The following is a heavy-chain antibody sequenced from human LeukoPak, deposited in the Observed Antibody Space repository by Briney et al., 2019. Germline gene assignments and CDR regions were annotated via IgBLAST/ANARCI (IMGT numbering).Heavy chain of an antibody. D-gene: IGHD6-6*01. CDR3: ARISIAARRGDFDC. CDR2: IYTSGST. J-gene: IGHJ4*02. Sequence: SETLSLTRTVSGGSISSGSYYWSWIRQPAGKGLEWIGRIYTSGSTNYNPSLKSRVTISVDTSKNQFSLKLSSVTAADTAVYYCARISIAARRGDFDCWGQGTLVTVSS. V-gene: IGHV4-61*02. CDR1: GGSISSGSYY.